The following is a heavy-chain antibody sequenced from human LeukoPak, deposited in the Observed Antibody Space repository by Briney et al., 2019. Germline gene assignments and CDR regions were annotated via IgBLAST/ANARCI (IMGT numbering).Heavy chain of an antibody. CDR3: ARVGSGYVYIDY. CDR1: GGTFSSYA. CDR2: IIPIFGTA. Sequence: GASVKVSCKASGGTFSSYAISWVRQAPGQGLEWMGGIIPIFGTANYAQKFQGRVTITTDESTSTAYMELSRLRSDDTAVYYCARVGSGYVYIDYWGQGTLVTVSS. D-gene: IGHD5-12*01. V-gene: IGHV1-69*05. J-gene: IGHJ4*02.